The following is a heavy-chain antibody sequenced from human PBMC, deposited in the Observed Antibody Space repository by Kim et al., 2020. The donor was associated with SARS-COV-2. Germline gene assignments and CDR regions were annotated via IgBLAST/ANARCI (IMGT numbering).Heavy chain of an antibody. D-gene: IGHD2-15*01. CDR3: ATGRVAGPPAWFDP. J-gene: IGHJ5*02. Sequence: ASVKVSCKVSGYTLTELSMHRVRQAPGKGLEWMGGFDPEDGETIYAQKFQGRVTMTEDTSTDTAYMELSSLRSEDTAVYYCATGRVAGPPAWFDPWGQGTLVTVSS. CDR1: GYTLTELS. CDR2: FDPEDGET. V-gene: IGHV1-24*01.